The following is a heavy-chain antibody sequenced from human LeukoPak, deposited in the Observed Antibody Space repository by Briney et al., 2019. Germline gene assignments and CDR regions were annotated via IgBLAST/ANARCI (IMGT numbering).Heavy chain of an antibody. Sequence: SQTLSLTCTVSGGSISSGSYYWSWIRQPAGKGLEWIGRIYTSGSTNYNPSLKSRVTISVDTSKNQFSLKLSSVTAADTAVYYCAMSDILTGYYPAFYWGQGTLVTVSS. CDR2: IYTSGST. V-gene: IGHV4-61*02. J-gene: IGHJ4*02. CDR3: AMSDILTGYYPAFY. D-gene: IGHD3-9*01. CDR1: GGSISSGSYY.